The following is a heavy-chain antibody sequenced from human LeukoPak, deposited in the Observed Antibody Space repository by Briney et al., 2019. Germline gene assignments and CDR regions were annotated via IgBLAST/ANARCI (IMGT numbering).Heavy chain of an antibody. Sequence: GGSLRLSCAASGFTFRIHAMHWVRQAPGKGLEWVAVIWYDGSNKYYADSVKGRFTISRDNSKNTLYLQMNSLRAEDTAVYYCARFGEYSSSSGDYWGQGTLVTVSS. V-gene: IGHV3-33*08. CDR2: IWYDGSNK. CDR1: GFTFRIHA. CDR3: ARFGEYSSSSGDY. J-gene: IGHJ4*02. D-gene: IGHD6-6*01.